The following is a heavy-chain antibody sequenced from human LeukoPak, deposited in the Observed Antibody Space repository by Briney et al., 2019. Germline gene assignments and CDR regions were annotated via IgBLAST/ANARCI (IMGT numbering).Heavy chain of an antibody. V-gene: IGHV3-30*04. Sequence: GGSLRLSCAASGFTFSNYAMHWVRQAPGKGLEWVAVISYDGSNKYYADSVKGRFTISRDNSKNTLYLQMNSLGAEDTAVYYCARVGVTYCSSTSCYPDYWGQGTLVTVSS. J-gene: IGHJ4*02. CDR1: GFTFSNYA. D-gene: IGHD2-2*01. CDR3: ARVGVTYCSSTSCYPDY. CDR2: ISYDGSNK.